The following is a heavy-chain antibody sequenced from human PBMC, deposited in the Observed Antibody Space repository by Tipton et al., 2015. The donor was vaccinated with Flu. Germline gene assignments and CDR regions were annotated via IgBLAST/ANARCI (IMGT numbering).Heavy chain of an antibody. CDR3: ARSSRGWYRAMFD. Sequence: TLSLTCTVSGGSISSSSYYWSWIRQPAGKGLEWIGRIYTSGSTNYNPPLKSRVTISVDTSKNQFSLKLSSVTAADTAVYYCARSSRGWYRAMFDWGQGTLVTVSS. CDR1: GGSISSSSYY. CDR2: IYTSGST. J-gene: IGHJ4*02. D-gene: IGHD6-19*01. V-gene: IGHV4-61*02.